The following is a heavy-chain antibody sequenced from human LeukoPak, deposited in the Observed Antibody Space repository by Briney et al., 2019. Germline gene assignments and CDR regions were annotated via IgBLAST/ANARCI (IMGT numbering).Heavy chain of an antibody. Sequence: GASVKVSCKASGYSFVGYGVTWVRQAPGQGLEWMGRIIPILGIANYAQKFQGRVTITADKSTSTAYMELSSLRSEDTAVYYCARDAPLGNWGQGTLVTVSS. J-gene: IGHJ4*02. CDR3: ARDAPLGN. CDR1: GYSFVGYG. V-gene: IGHV1-69*04. CDR2: IIPILGIA.